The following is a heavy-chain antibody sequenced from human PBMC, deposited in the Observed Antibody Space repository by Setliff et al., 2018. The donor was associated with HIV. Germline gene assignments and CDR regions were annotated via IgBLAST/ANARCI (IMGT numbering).Heavy chain of an antibody. CDR1: GGSISSYY. D-gene: IGHD2-15*01. Sequence: ASETLSLTCTVSGGSISSYYWSWIRQPPGKGLEWIGYIFYSGSTNYNPSLKSRVTISVDTSKNPFSLKLSSVTAADTAVYYCARNPCSGGSCPDAFDIWGQGTMVTVSS. J-gene: IGHJ3*02. CDR3: ARNPCSGGSCPDAFDI. CDR2: IFYSGST. V-gene: IGHV4-59*01.